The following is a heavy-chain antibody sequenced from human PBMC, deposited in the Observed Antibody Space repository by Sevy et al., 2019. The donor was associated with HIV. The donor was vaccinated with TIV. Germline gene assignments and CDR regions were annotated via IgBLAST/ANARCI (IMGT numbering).Heavy chain of an antibody. Sequence: GGSLRLSCAASGFTFSDYYMSWIRQAPGKGLEWVSYISSSGSTIYYADSVKGRFTISRDNAKNSLYLQMNSLRAEDTAVYYCVRDRHYYDSSGYSEYFQHWGQGTLVTVSS. CDR3: VRDRHYYDSSGYSEYFQH. CDR2: ISSSGSTI. J-gene: IGHJ1*01. D-gene: IGHD3-22*01. V-gene: IGHV3-11*04. CDR1: GFTFSDYY.